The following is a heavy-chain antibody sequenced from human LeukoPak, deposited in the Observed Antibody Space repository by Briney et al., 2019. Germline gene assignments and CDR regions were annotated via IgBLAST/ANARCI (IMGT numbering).Heavy chain of an antibody. Sequence: PSETLSLTCTVSGYSISSGYYWGWIRQPPGQGLEWIGRIYHSGSTYYNPSLKSRVTISVDTSKNQFSLKLSSVTAADTAVYYCARSYSSGWYPSYYYYMDVWGKGTTVTISS. D-gene: IGHD6-19*01. J-gene: IGHJ6*03. CDR3: ARSYSSGWYPSYYYYMDV. CDR2: IYHSGST. V-gene: IGHV4-38-2*02. CDR1: GYSISSGYY.